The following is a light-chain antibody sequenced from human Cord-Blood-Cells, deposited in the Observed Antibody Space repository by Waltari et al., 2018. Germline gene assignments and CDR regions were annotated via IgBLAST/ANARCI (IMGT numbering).Light chain of an antibody. Sequence: QSALTQPPSASGSPGQSVTISCTGTSSDVGGYNYVSWYQQHPGKAPKLMIYEVSKRPSGVPDRFPGSKSGNTASLTVSGLQAEDEADYYCSSYAGSNNWVFGGGTTLTVL. J-gene: IGLJ3*02. CDR1: SSDVGGYNY. CDR3: SSYAGSNNWV. CDR2: EVS. V-gene: IGLV2-8*01.